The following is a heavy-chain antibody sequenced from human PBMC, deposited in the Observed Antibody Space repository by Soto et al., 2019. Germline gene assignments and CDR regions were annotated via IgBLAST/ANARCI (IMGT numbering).Heavy chain of an antibody. D-gene: IGHD3-22*01. J-gene: IGHJ4*02. Sequence: EVQLVESGGGLVKPGGSLRLSCAASGFTFSSYSMNWVRQAPGKGLEWVSSISSSSSYIYYADSVKGRFTISRDNAKNSLYLQMNRLRAEETAVYYCAREALKYYYDSSGLNPFDYWGQGTLVTVSS. CDR2: ISSSSSYI. CDR1: GFTFSSYS. CDR3: AREALKYYYDSSGLNPFDY. V-gene: IGHV3-21*01.